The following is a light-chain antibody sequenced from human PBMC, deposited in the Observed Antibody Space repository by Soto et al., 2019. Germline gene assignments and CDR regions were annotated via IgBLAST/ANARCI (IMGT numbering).Light chain of an antibody. Sequence: IVLTQSPGTLSLSPGERATLSCRASQSLSSSYLAWYQQKPGQPPRLLFYGASRWATGIPDRFSGSGSGTDFTLTISRLEPEDFAVYYCQQYDRSPLTFGGGTKVEIK. CDR2: GAS. CDR1: QSLSSSY. CDR3: QQYDRSPLT. V-gene: IGKV3-20*01. J-gene: IGKJ4*01.